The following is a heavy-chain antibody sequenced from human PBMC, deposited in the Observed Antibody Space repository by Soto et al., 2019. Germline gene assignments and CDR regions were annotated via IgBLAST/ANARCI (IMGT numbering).Heavy chain of an antibody. D-gene: IGHD3-16*01. CDR3: ASEIGASIGYSCFDP. J-gene: IGHJ5*02. CDR2: IYYGGST. CDR1: GGSVSSGSHY. V-gene: IGHV4-61*01. Sequence: PSETLSLTCTVSGGSVSSGSHYWSWIRQPPGKGLEWIGYIYYGGSTKYNPSLKSRVTISVDTSKNQFSLELTSVTAADTAVYYCASEIGASIGYSCFDPWGQGTLVTVSS.